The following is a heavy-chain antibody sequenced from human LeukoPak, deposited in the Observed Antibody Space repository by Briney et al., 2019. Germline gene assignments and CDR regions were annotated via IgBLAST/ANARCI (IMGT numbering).Heavy chain of an antibody. CDR3: ARDYYDSSGYYLDY. Sequence: SETLSLTCTVSGGSLSSYYWSWIRQPAGKGLEWIGRIYTSGSTSYNPSLKSRVTMSVDTSKNQFSLKLSSVTAADTAVYYCARDYYDSSGYYLDYWGQGTLVTVSS. CDR2: IYTSGST. D-gene: IGHD3-22*01. CDR1: GGSLSSYY. J-gene: IGHJ4*02. V-gene: IGHV4-4*07.